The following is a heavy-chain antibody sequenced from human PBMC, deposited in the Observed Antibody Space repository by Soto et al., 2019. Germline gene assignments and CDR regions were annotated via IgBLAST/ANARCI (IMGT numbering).Heavy chain of an antibody. CDR1: GDSVSSNSAG. CDR3: ARGSWDDVSGHYYMDV. D-gene: IGHD1-1*01. Sequence: QVQLQQSGPGLVKPSQTLSLTCDISGDSVSSNSAGWNWIRQTPSRGLEWLGRTYYRSKWYNNYAVSVKSRVSVNPATAKNQCSLQLNSVTPEDTAVYYCARGSWDDVSGHYYMDVWGKGTTVTVSS. V-gene: IGHV6-1*01. J-gene: IGHJ6*03. CDR2: TYYRSKWYN.